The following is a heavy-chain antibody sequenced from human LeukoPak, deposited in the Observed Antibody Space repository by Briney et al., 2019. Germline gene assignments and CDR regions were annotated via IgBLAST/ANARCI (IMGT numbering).Heavy chain of an antibody. CDR2: MNLDGSEK. V-gene: IGHV3-7*01. CDR3: ARDDGFSCYSY. D-gene: IGHD3/OR15-3a*01. CDR1: GFTFSSYW. Sequence: GGSLRLSCAASGFTFSSYWMTWVRHAPGKGLEWVANMNLDGSEKYYVDSVKGRFIISRDNAKNSLFLQMNSLIAEDTAVYYCARDDGFSCYSYWGQGTLVTVSS. J-gene: IGHJ4*02.